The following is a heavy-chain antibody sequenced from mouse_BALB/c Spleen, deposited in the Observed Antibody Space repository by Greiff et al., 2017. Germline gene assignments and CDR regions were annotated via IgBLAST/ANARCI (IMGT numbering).Heavy chain of an antibody. CDR3: ARSRGYGNSLDY. D-gene: IGHD2-1*01. V-gene: IGHV3-1*02. CDR2: IHYSGST. Sequence: DVQLQESGPDLVKPSQSLSLTCTVTGYSINSGYSWHWIRQFPGNKLEWMGYIHYSGSTNYNPSLKSRISITRDTSKNQFFLQLNSVTTEDTATYYCARSRGYGNSLDYWGQGTSVTVSS. J-gene: IGHJ4*01. CDR1: GYSINSGYS.